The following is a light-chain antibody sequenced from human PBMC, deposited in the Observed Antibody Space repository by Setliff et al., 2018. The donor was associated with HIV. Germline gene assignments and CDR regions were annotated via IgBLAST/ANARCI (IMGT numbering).Light chain of an antibody. V-gene: IGLV2-11*01. J-gene: IGLJ2*01. CDR2: EGR. Sequence: QSVLAQPRSVSGSPGQSVTISCTGTTSDVGGYNFVSWYQHHPGKAPKLIIYEGRKRPSGVSNRFSGSKSGNTASLTISGLQAEDGADYYCSSYAANIVIFGGGTKVTVL. CDR3: SSYAANIVI. CDR1: TSDVGGYNF.